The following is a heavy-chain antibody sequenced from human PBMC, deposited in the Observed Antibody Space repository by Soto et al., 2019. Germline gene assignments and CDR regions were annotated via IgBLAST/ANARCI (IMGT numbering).Heavy chain of an antibody. CDR3: ASFPDVDTAMVKDY. Sequence: SETLSLTCAVYGVSFSGYYWSWIRQPPGKGLEWIGEINHSGSTNYNPSLKSRVTISVDTSKNQFSLKLSSVTAADTAVYYCASFPDVDTAMVKDYWGQGTLVTVS. CDR2: INHSGST. CDR1: GVSFSGYY. D-gene: IGHD5-18*01. J-gene: IGHJ4*02. V-gene: IGHV4-34*01.